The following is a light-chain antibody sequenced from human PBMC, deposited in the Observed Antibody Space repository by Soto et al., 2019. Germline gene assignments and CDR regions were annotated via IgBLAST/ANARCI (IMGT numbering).Light chain of an antibody. V-gene: IGLV2-8*01. CDR3: TSYAGSNNLGV. CDR1: SSDVGGYNY. CDR2: EVS. J-gene: IGLJ3*02. Sequence: QSALTQPPSASGSPGQSVTISCTGTSSDVGGYNYVSWHQQHPGKAPKLIIYEVSKRPSGVPDRFSGSKSGNTASLTVSGLQAEDEADYYCTSYAGSNNLGVFGGGTKLTVL.